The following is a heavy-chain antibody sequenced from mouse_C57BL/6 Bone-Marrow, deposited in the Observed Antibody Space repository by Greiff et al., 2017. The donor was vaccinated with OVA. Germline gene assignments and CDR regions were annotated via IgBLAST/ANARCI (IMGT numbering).Heavy chain of an antibody. CDR1: GFTFSSYG. CDR2: ISSGGSYT. J-gene: IGHJ2*01. D-gene: IGHD1-2*01. Sequence: EVKLMESGGDLVKPGGSLKLSCAASGFTFSSYGMSWVRQTPDKRLEWVATISSGGSYTYYPDSVKGRFTISRDNAKNTLYLLMSSLKSEDTAMYYCARHSLLRNYFDYWGQGTTLTVSS. V-gene: IGHV5-6*01. CDR3: ARHSLLRNYFDY.